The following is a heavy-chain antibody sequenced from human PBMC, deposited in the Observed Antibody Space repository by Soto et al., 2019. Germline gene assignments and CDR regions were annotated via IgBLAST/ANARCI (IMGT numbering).Heavy chain of an antibody. D-gene: IGHD3-3*01. Sequence: EVQLVESGGGLVQPGGSLKVSCAASGFTFSGSVMHWVRQASGKGLEWVGRIRSKANSYATAYAVSVKGRFTISRDDSRNTAYLQMNSLNTEDTAVYYCARGDYDFWSSHSKGPDYWGQRTVVTVSS. CDR3: ARGDYDFWSSHSKGPDY. V-gene: IGHV3-73*02. J-gene: IGHJ4*02. CDR2: IRSKANSYAT. CDR1: GFTFSGSV.